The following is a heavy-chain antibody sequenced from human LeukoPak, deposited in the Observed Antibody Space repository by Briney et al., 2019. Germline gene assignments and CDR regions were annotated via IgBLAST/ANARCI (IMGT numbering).Heavy chain of an antibody. CDR3: ARAPTSVSNPYYFDS. CDR2: IYPGDYDT. J-gene: IGHJ4*02. D-gene: IGHD4-11*01. Sequence: RGESLKISCKGSGYSFSNFWIAWVRQMPGRGLEYLGIIYPGDYDTRYSPSFRGQVTISVDKSISTAYLQWTSLKASDTAIYYCARAPTSVSNPYYFDSWGQGTLVTVSS. V-gene: IGHV5-51*01. CDR1: GYSFSNFW.